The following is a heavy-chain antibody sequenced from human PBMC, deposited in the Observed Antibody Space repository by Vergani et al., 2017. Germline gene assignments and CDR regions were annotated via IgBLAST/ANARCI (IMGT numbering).Heavy chain of an antibody. CDR1: GGSFTSYH. CDR3: ASVNTETNGHLYYYYYMDV. CDR2: IDHTGRP. D-gene: IGHD4-11*01. V-gene: IGHV4-34*01. Sequence: QVQLQQWGGGLLKPSETLSLTCVVNGGSFTSYHWTWIRQSPGEGLEWVGDIDHTGRPDYNPSLKSRLTMSVDKSRNQFSLALNSVTATDTAIYFCASVNTETNGHLYYYYYMDVWGQGTEVTVS. J-gene: IGHJ6*03.